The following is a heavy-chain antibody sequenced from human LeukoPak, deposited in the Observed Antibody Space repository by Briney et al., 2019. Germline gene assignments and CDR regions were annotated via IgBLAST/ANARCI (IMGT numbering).Heavy chain of an antibody. CDR1: GGTFSSYA. J-gene: IGHJ4*02. CDR3: ASSYYYDSSGYFPLDY. D-gene: IGHD3-22*01. V-gene: IGHV1-18*01. CDR2: ISAYNGNT. Sequence: ASVKVSCKASGGTFSSYAISWVRQAPGQGLEWMGWISAYNGNTNYAQKLQGRVTMITDTSTSTAYMELRSLRSDDTAVYYCASSYYYDSSGYFPLDYWGQGTLVTVSS.